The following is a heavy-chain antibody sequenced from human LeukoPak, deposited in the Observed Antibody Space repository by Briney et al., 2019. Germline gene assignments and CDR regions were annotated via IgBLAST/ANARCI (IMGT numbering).Heavy chain of an antibody. CDR1: CGSINRYS. CDR2: IYYSGSS. CDR3: ARDGGSSWENWLDP. Sequence: SETLALICIVFCGSINRYSWRWIRQPPGNGLELIDNIYYSGSSKYNPPLRSRVPISVDTSKNQLSLKLNSVTTADTAVYYCARDGGSSWENWLDPWGQGTLVTVSS. D-gene: IGHD6-13*01. V-gene: IGHV4-59*01. J-gene: IGHJ5*02.